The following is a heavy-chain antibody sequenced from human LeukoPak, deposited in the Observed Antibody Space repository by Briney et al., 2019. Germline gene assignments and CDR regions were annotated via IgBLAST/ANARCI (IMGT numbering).Heavy chain of an antibody. V-gene: IGHV1-2*02. Sequence: ASVTVSYKASGYTFTIYAIHWVRQAPGQGLEWMGWITPSGGTNYPQKFQGRVAITWDTSITTAYIDLSRLTSDDTAVYYCARDRYGDGFAHLDYWGQGALVTVSS. J-gene: IGHJ4*02. CDR2: ITPSGGT. D-gene: IGHD5-24*01. CDR3: ARDRYGDGFAHLDY. CDR1: GYTFTIYA.